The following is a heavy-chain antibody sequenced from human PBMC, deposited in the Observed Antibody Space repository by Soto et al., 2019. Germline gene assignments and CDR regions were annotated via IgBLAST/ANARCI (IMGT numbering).Heavy chain of an antibody. CDR2: IFYSGGT. V-gene: IGHV4-39*01. J-gene: IGHJ5*02. CDR1: GGSILDSTYY. Sequence: QLLLQESGPGLVKPSETLSLTCTVSGGSILDSTYYWAWIRQSPGKGLEWIGTIFYSGGTFYTPARXXXVXXSVDTSNNQFSLKLSSVTAADTAVYYCARQASGYYYGWFDPWGQGTLVTVSS. D-gene: IGHD3-22*01. CDR3: ARQASGYYYGWFDP.